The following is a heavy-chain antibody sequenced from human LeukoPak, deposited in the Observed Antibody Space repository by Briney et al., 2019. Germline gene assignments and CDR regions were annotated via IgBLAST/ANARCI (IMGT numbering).Heavy chain of an antibody. V-gene: IGHV1-69*13. CDR1: GGTFSSYA. CDR3: ARGGSGYQIHDAFDI. CDR2: IIPIFGTA. Sequence: ASVKVSCKASGGTFSSYAISWVRQAPGQGLEWMGGIIPIFGTANYAQKFQGRVTITADESTSTAYMELSSLRSEDTAVYYCARGGSGYQIHDAFDIWGQGTMVTVSS. D-gene: IGHD3-3*01. J-gene: IGHJ3*02.